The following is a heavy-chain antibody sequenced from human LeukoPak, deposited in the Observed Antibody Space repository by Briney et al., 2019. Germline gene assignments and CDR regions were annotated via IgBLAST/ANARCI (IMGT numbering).Heavy chain of an antibody. Sequence: GGSLRLSCAASGFTVSTNYMSWVRQAPGKGLEWVSHIYSGGNTYYADSVKGRFTISRNNSKNTLYLQMNSLRAEDSAVYYCARGDRDGYHFAYWGQGPLVTVSS. V-gene: IGHV3-53*04. CDR3: ARGDRDGYHFAY. J-gene: IGHJ4*02. CDR1: GFTVSTNY. D-gene: IGHD5-24*01. CDR2: IYSGGNT.